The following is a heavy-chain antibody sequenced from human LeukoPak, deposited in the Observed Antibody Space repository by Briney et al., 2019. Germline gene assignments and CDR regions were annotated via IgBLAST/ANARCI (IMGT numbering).Heavy chain of an antibody. Sequence: SETLSLTCSVSGGSISSSTYYWGWIRQPPGKGLEWIGTVFYSGSTYYNPSLQSRVTISVDMSKNQFSLKLNSVTAADTAVYYCGRQFYDSSGPFDCWGQGTLVTVSS. D-gene: IGHD3-22*01. J-gene: IGHJ4*02. V-gene: IGHV4-39*01. CDR2: VFYSGST. CDR3: GRQFYDSSGPFDC. CDR1: GGSISSSTYY.